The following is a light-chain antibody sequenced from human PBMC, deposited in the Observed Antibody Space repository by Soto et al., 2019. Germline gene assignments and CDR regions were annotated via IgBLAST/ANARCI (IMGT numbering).Light chain of an antibody. Sequence: EIVMMQSPATLSVSPGERATLSCRASQSVSSNFAWYQQKPGQAPRLLIYDASTRATAIPARFSGSGSGREFTLTISSLQSEDFAVYYCQQYKKWPRTFGHGTKVDIK. CDR1: QSVSSN. V-gene: IGKV3-15*01. J-gene: IGKJ1*01. CDR2: DAS. CDR3: QQYKKWPRT.